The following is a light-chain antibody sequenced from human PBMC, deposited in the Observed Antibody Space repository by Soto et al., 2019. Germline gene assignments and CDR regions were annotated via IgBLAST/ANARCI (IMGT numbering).Light chain of an antibody. Sequence: EIVLTQSPGTLSLPPGERATLSCRASQSVSSSYLAWYQQKPGQDPRLLIYGASSRATGIPDRFSGSGSGTDFTLTISRLEPEDFAVYYCQQYGSSPPVTFGPGTKVDIK. CDR2: GAS. CDR1: QSVSSSY. J-gene: IGKJ3*01. CDR3: QQYGSSPPVT. V-gene: IGKV3-20*01.